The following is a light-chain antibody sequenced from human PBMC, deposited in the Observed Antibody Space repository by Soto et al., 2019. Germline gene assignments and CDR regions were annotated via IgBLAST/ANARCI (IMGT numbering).Light chain of an antibody. CDR1: SSVVGSYNH. V-gene: IGLV2-18*02. Sequence: QSALTQPPSVSGSPGQSVTISCSGTSSVVGSYNHVSWYQQAPGTAPKVMIYEVSNRPSGVPDRFSGSKSGNTASLTISGLQPEDEADYYCYSFTTSNTYVFGTGTKVTVL. CDR3: YSFTTSNTYV. CDR2: EVS. J-gene: IGLJ1*01.